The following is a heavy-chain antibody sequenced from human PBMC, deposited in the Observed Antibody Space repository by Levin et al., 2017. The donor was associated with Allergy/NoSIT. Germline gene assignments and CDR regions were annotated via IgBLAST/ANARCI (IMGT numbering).Heavy chain of an antibody. V-gene: IGHV1-8*01. CDR2: MNPNSGNT. CDR3: ARGGGNSYYYYYYGMDV. D-gene: IGHD4-23*01. J-gene: IGHJ6*02. Sequence: ASVKVSCKASGYTFTSYDINWVRQATGQGLEWMGWMNPNSGNTGYAQKFQGRVTMTRNTSISTAYMELSSLRSEDTAVYYCARGGGNSYYYYYYGMDVWGQGTTVTVSS. CDR1: GYTFTSYD.